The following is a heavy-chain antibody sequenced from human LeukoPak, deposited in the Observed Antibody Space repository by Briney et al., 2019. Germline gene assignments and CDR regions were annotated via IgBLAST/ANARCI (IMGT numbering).Heavy chain of an antibody. D-gene: IGHD5-12*01. CDR1: GFTFSSYA. V-gene: IGHV3-23*01. CDR2: ISGSGGST. J-gene: IGHJ6*02. CDR3: AKVGDGYNYSGMDV. Sequence: GGSLRFSCAASGFTFSSYAMSWVRQAPGKGLEWVSAISGSGGSTYYADSVKGRFTISRDNSKNTLYLQMNSLRAEDTAVYYCAKVGDGYNYSGMDVWGQGTTVTVSS.